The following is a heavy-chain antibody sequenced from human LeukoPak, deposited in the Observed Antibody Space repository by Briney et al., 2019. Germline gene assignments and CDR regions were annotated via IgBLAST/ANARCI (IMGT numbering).Heavy chain of an antibody. J-gene: IGHJ4*02. CDR2: VYYSGNT. D-gene: IGHD1-26*01. V-gene: IGHV4-39*01. CDR3: ARHMENNEGSGSYGYFDY. Sequence: SETLSLTCAVSGVSISGSSHYWAWIRQPPGRWLEWLANVYYSGNTYFNPSLKHRVTMPVDTSKNHFSLRLPSVTAADTAVYFCARHMENNEGSGSYGYFDYWGRGTLVTVSS. CDR1: GVSISGSSHY.